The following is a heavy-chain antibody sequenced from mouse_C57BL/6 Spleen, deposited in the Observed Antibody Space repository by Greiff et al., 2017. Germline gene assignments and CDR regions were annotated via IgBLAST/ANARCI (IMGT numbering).Heavy chain of an antibody. CDR1: GFTFSSYG. V-gene: IGHV5-6*01. CDR2: ISSGGSYT. Sequence: EVQRVESGGDLVKPGGSLKLSCAASGFTFSSYGMSWVRQTPDKRLEWVATISSGGSYTYYPDSVKGRFTISRDNAKNTLYLQMSSLTSEDTAMYYCAREGYYGSSSWFAYCGQGTLVTVSA. J-gene: IGHJ3*01. CDR3: AREGYYGSSSWFAY. D-gene: IGHD1-1*01.